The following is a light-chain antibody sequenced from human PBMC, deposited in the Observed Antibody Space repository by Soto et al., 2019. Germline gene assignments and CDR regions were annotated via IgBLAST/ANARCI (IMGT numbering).Light chain of an antibody. V-gene: IGKV3-20*01. CDR2: GAS. CDR3: QQYGSSPGIT. J-gene: IGKJ5*01. CDR1: ESVSNNY. Sequence: VWPPFLCSLSLPPRERATLSCRARESVSNNYLAWYQQKPGQAPRPLIYGASNRAAGIPDRFSGSGSGTDFTLTISRLEPEDFAVYYCQQYGSSPGITFGQGTRLEIK.